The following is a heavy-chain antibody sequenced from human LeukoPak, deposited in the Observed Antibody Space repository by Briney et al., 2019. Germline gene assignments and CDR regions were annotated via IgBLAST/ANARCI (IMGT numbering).Heavy chain of an antibody. J-gene: IGHJ4*02. D-gene: IGHD4-17*01. CDR1: GGSIIISSYY. Sequence: PSETQSLTCTVFGGSIIISSYYWGWIRQPPGKGLEWIGSIYYSGSTSYHPSLKSRVTISVDTSKNQFSLKLSSVTAGDTAVYYCARFGLLTTTVTTGGVDYWGQGTLVTVSS. CDR2: IYYSGST. CDR3: ARFGLLTTTVTTGGVDY. V-gene: IGHV4-39*07.